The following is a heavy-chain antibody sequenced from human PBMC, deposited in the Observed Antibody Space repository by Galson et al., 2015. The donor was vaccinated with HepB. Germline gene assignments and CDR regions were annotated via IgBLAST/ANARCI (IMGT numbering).Heavy chain of an antibody. Sequence: SVKVSCKASGYNFTSYYVHWVRQAPGQGLEWMGIINPNGGGTRYAQKFQGRVTMTRDTSMSTVYMELRSLRSEDTAVYYCARPESDYGGSHFDCWGQGTLVTVSS. J-gene: IGHJ4*02. CDR1: GYNFTSYY. CDR3: ARPESDYGGSHFDC. CDR2: INPNGGGT. V-gene: IGHV1-46*01. D-gene: IGHD4-23*01.